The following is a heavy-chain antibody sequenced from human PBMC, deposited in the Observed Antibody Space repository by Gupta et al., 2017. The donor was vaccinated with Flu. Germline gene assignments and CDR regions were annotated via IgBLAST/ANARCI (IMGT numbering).Heavy chain of an antibody. Sequence: ILPILGTADYAQKFQGRVTISADISTTTVFMEVSSLRSEDTAVYFCARLTPCGGDCYYFQHWGQGTVVTVSS. D-gene: IGHD2-21*02. CDR2: ILPILGTA. V-gene: IGHV1-69*08. CDR3: ARLTPCGGDCYYFQH. J-gene: IGHJ1*01.